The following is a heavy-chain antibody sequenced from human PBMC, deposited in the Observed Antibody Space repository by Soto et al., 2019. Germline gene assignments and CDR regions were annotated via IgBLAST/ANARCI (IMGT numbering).Heavy chain of an antibody. J-gene: IGHJ3*02. CDR3: ARGDTPMITGMDSFDI. D-gene: IGHD5-18*01. Sequence: PGGSLRLSCAASGFTFSRYWMNWVRQAPGKGLEWVANIKQDGTEKNYVDSVKGRFTISRDNAKNSLYLQMDSLRAEDTAAYFCARGDTPMITGMDSFDIWGQGTLFTVSS. CDR1: GFTFSRYW. CDR2: IKQDGTEK. V-gene: IGHV3-7*01.